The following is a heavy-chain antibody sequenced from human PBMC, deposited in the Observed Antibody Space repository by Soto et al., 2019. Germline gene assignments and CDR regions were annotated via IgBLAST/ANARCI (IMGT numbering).Heavy chain of an antibody. J-gene: IGHJ6*03. CDR2: IYYSGST. D-gene: IGHD2-2*01. CDR3: ARRRTDIVVVPAAMDYYYMDV. CDR1: GGSISSSSYY. V-gene: IGHV4-39*01. Sequence: SETLSLTCTVSGGSISSSSYYWGWIRQPPGKGLEWIGSIYYSGSTYYNPSLKSRVTISVDTSKNQFSLKLSSVTAAKTAVYYCARRRTDIVVVPAAMDYYYMDVWGKGTTVTVSS.